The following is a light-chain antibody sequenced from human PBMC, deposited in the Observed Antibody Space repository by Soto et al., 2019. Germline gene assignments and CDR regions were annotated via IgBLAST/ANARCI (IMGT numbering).Light chain of an antibody. V-gene: IGKV1-5*03. CDR2: KAS. J-gene: IGKJ2*01. Sequence: DIQMTQSPSTLSASVGDRVTITCRASQSISSWLAWYQQKPGKAPKLLIYKASSLESGVPSRFSGSGSGTEFNLTISSLQPDDLSTYYCQQYNSYSTFGQGTKLEIK. CDR3: QQYNSYST. CDR1: QSISSW.